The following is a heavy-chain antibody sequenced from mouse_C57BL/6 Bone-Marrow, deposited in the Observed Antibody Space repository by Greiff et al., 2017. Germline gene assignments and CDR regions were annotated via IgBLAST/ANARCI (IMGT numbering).Heavy chain of an antibody. CDR1: GFNIKDYY. CDR2: IDPEDGDT. Sequence: VQLQQSGAELVRPGASVKLSCTASGFNIKDYYMHWVKQRPEQGLEWIGRIDPEDGDTEYAPKFQGKATMTAATSSNTAYLQLSSLTSEDTAVYYCTTDYYGRSSWFAYWGQGTLVTVSA. J-gene: IGHJ3*01. D-gene: IGHD1-1*01. CDR3: TTDYYGRSSWFAY. V-gene: IGHV14-1*01.